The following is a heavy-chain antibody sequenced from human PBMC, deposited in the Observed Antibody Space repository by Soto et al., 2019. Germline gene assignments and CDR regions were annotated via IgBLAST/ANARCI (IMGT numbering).Heavy chain of an antibody. Sequence: QVQLVESGGGVVQPGRSLRLSCAASGFTFSSYAMHWVRQAPGKGLEWVAVISYDGSNKYYADSVKGRFTISRDNSKNTLYLRMNSLRAEDTAVYYCARVERDSGYAEPYFDYWGQGTLVTVSS. D-gene: IGHD5-12*01. J-gene: IGHJ4*02. CDR2: ISYDGSNK. CDR1: GFTFSSYA. V-gene: IGHV3-30-3*01. CDR3: ARVERDSGYAEPYFDY.